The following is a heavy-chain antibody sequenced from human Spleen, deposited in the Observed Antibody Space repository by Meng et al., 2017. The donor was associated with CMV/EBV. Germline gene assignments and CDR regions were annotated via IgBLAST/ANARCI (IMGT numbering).Heavy chain of an antibody. CDR3: AKDQGYHFDY. J-gene: IGHJ4*02. CDR2: IRYDGSNK. CDR1: GFTFSSYG. V-gene: IGHV3-30*02. D-gene: IGHD3-16*02. Sequence: GHLVEAGGGLGKPGGSLSLSCEWSGFTFSSYGVHWVRQAPGKGLEWVAFIRYDGSNKYYADSVKGRFTISRDNSKNTLYLQMNSLRAEDTAVYYCAKDQGYHFDYWGQGTLVTVSS.